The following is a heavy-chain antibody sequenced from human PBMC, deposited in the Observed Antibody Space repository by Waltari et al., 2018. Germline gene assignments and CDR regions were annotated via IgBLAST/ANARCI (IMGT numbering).Heavy chain of an antibody. CDR1: GFTFSSYA. J-gene: IGHJ6*03. CDR3: ARDPQEQLVQDYYYYYMDV. Sequence: QVQLVESGGGVVQPGRSLRLSCAASGFTFSSYAMHWVRQAPGKGLEWVAVISYDGSNKYYADSVTGRFTISRDNSKNTLYLQMNSLRAEDTAVYYCARDPQEQLVQDYYYYYMDVWGKGTTVTISS. CDR2: ISYDGSNK. D-gene: IGHD6-6*01. V-gene: IGHV3-30-3*01.